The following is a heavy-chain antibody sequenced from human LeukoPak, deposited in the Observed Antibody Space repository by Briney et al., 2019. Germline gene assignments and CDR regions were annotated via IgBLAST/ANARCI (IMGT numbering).Heavy chain of an antibody. J-gene: IGHJ4*02. CDR3: ARHRYDYFDY. CDR1: GGSISSYY. D-gene: IGHD3-16*02. CDR2: ISSSGST. Sequence: SETLSLTCTVSGGSISSYYWSWIRQPPGKGLEWIGYISSSGSTNFHPSFKSRVTISADRSKNQISLRMRSVTAADTAVYYCARHRYDYFDYWGQGTLVTVSS. V-gene: IGHV4-59*08.